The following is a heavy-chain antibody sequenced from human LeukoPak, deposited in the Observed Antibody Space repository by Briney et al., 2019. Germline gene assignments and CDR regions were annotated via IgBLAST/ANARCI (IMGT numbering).Heavy chain of an antibody. J-gene: IGHJ4*02. CDR3: ARDPSSGEWELPTYFDY. Sequence: PSETLSLTCTVSGGSISSSSYYWGWIRQPPGKGLGWIGSIYYSGSTYYNPSLKSRVTISVDTSKNQFSLKLSSVTAADTAVYYCARDPSSGEWELPTYFDYWGQGTLVTVSS. CDR2: IYYSGST. D-gene: IGHD1-26*01. CDR1: GGSISSSSYY. V-gene: IGHV4-39*02.